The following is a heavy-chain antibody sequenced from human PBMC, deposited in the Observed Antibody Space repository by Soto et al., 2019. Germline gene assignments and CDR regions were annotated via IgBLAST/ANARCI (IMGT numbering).Heavy chain of an antibody. J-gene: IGHJ2*01. CDR1: GFTFNGYA. CDR3: ARDAYDSSVYLSWYFDL. Sequence: EVQLLESGGGLVQPGGSLRLSCAASGFTFNGYAMSWVRQAPGKGLEWVLVISGSYTNYPDSVKGRFTISRDNAKNSLYLQMNSLRAEDTAVYYCARDAYDSSVYLSWYFDLWGRGTLVTVSS. D-gene: IGHD3-22*01. V-gene: IGHV3-23*01. CDR2: ISGSYT.